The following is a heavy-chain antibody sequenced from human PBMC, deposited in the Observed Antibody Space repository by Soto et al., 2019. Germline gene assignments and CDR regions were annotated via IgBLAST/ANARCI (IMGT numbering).Heavy chain of an antibody. V-gene: IGHV4-59*08. D-gene: IGHD1-26*01. CDR2: IYYSGST. CDR1: GGSISSYY. Sequence: TSETLSLTCTVSGGSISSYYWTWIRQPPGKGLEWIGYIYYSGSTNYNPSLKSRVTISVDTSKNQFSLKLSSVTAADTAVYYCARRYGGNLDYWGQGTLVTVSS. CDR3: ARRYGGNLDY. J-gene: IGHJ4*02.